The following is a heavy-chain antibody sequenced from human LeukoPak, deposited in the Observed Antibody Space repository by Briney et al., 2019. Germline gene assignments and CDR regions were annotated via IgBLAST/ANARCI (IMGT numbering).Heavy chain of an antibody. D-gene: IGHD3-10*01. CDR3: ARAEEVMVRGINYGMDV. Sequence: SVKVSCKASGGTFSSYAISWVRQAPGQGLEWMGRIIPILGIANYAQKFQGRVTITADKSTSTAYMELSSLRSEDTAVYYCARAEEVMVRGINYGMDVWGQGTTVTVSS. V-gene: IGHV1-69*04. CDR1: GGTFSSYA. J-gene: IGHJ6*02. CDR2: IIPILGIA.